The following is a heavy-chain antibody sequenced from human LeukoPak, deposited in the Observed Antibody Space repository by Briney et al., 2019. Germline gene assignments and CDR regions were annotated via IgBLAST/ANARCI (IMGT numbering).Heavy chain of an antibody. J-gene: IGHJ3*02. Sequence: SETLSLICTVCGGSMSSYYWSWLRQPPGKGVEGIGYIYYRGSTNYTPSLKTRVTISVDTSKYQFSLKLSSVTAADTAVYYCARGLEDIVVVPAAGGAFDIWGQGTMVTVSS. CDR2: IYYRGST. CDR1: GGSMSSYY. V-gene: IGHV4-59*01. D-gene: IGHD2-2*01. CDR3: ARGLEDIVVVPAAGGAFDI.